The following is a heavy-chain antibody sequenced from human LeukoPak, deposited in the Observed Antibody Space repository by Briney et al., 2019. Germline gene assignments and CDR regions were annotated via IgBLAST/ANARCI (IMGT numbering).Heavy chain of an antibody. CDR2: ISGSGTI. Sequence: SETMSLTCTVSGGSIHSYWSWIRQPAGKGLEWIGRISGSGTITYNPALQSRLTISIDTSKNQFSLKLMSVTAADTAVYYCARDSGTTGEVKFDPWGQGTLVTVSS. V-gene: IGHV4-4*07. CDR3: ARDSGTTGEVKFDP. CDR1: GGSIHSY. J-gene: IGHJ5*02. D-gene: IGHD3-10*01.